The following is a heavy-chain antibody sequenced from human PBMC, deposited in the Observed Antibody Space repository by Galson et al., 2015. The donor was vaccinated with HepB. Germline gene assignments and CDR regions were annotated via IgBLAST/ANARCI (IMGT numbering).Heavy chain of an antibody. CDR2: ISSAGTTQ. V-gene: IGHV3-30-3*01. CDR3: ARDAMGRGSGSYSAFDY. J-gene: IGHJ4*02. Sequence: SLRLSCAASGFAFNTYTMQWVRQAPGKGLEWVATISSAGTTQYYADSVKGRFTSSRDNSKNLVYLQMNSLGAEDTAVYYCARDAMGRGSGSYSAFDYWGQGTLV. CDR1: GFAFNTYT. D-gene: IGHD1-26*01.